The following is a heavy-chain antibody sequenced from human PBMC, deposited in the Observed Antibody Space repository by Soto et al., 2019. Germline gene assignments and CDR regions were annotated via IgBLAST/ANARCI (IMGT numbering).Heavy chain of an antibody. V-gene: IGHV4-39*01. CDR1: GGSISSSSYY. Sequence: QLQLRESGPGLVKPSETLSLTCTVSGGSISSSSYYWGWIRQPPGKGLEWIGSIYYSGSTYYNPSLKSRVTISVDTSKNQFSLKLSSVTAADTAVYYCGVATAHYYYYYMDVWGKGTTVTVSS. J-gene: IGHJ6*03. CDR2: IYYSGST. CDR3: GVATAHYYYYYMDV. D-gene: IGHD5-12*01.